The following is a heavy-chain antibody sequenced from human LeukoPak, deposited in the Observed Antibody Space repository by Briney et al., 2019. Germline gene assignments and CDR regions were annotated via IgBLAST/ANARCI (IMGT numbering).Heavy chain of an antibody. J-gene: IGHJ4*02. V-gene: IGHV3-48*03. CDR2: ISSSGSTI. CDR1: GFTYSNYA. CDR3: AKDLRPYYDSSGYQY. D-gene: IGHD3-22*01. Sequence: GGSLRLSCAASGFTYSNYAMNWVRQAPGKGLEWVSYISSSGSTIYYADSVKGRFTISRDNAKNSLYLQMNSLRAEDTAVYYCAKDLRPYYDSSGYQYWGQGTLVTVSS.